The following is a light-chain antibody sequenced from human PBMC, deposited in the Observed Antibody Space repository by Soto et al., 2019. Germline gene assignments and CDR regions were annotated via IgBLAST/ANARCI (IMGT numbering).Light chain of an antibody. CDR2: SAS. Sequence: EIVMTPSPATLSMSPGERATLSCRASQSVSSSLAWYQQNPGQAPRLLMYSASTRATGIPARFSGSGSGTEFTLTISSLQSEDFAVYYCQQYNDWPPSTFGQGTKVDI. CDR1: QSVSSS. J-gene: IGKJ1*01. V-gene: IGKV3-15*01. CDR3: QQYNDWPPST.